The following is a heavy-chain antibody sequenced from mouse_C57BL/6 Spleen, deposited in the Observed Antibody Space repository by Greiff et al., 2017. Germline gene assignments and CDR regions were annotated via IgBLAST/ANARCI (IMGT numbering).Heavy chain of an antibody. CDR3: ARQEVTPYFDV. CDR2: ISSGGIYT. Sequence: EVKLVESGGDLVKPGGSLKLSCAASGFTFSSYGMSWVRQTPDKRLEWVATISSGGIYTYYPDSVKGRFTISRDNAKNTLYLQMSSLKSEDTAMYYCARQEVTPYFDVRGTGTTVTVS. D-gene: IGHD2-3*01. V-gene: IGHV5-6*01. CDR1: GFTFSSYG. J-gene: IGHJ1*03.